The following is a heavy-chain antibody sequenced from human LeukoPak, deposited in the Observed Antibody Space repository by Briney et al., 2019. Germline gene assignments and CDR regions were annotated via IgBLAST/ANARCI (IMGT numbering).Heavy chain of an antibody. D-gene: IGHD3-10*01. CDR2: ISYDGSNK. Sequence: GGSLRLSCAASGFTFSSYAMHWVRQAPGKGLEWVAVISYDGSNKYYADSVKGRFTISRDNSKNTLYLQMNSLRAEDTAVYHCARGVLLWFGELSGYFDYWGQGTLVTVSS. CDR3: ARGVLLWFGELSGYFDY. CDR1: GFTFSSYA. J-gene: IGHJ4*02. V-gene: IGHV3-30-3*01.